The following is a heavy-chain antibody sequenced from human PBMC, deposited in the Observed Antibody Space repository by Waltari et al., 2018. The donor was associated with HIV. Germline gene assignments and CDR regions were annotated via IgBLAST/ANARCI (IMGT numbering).Heavy chain of an antibody. CDR3: ARDRLSVTTRGGYYYGLDV. CDR2: ISQSGTT. J-gene: IGHJ6*02. V-gene: IGHV4-30-2*01. CDR1: GGSISSGGYS. D-gene: IGHD4-17*01. Sequence: QLQLQESGSGLVKPSQNLSLTCAVSGGSISSGGYSWTWIRQPPGKGLEWIGYISQSGTTYYNPSLQSRVTISLDRSKNQFSLKLRSVTAADTAVYYCARDRLSVTTRGGYYYGLDVWGQGTTVTVSS.